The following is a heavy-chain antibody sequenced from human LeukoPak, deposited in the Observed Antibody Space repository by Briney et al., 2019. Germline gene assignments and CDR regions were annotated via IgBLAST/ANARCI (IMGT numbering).Heavy chain of an antibody. Sequence: GGSLRLSCAVSGFTVSVNAMTWVRQAPGKGLEWVSDIRRSDNDKHYADSVKGRFTISRDNSKNTLYLQMNSLRAEDTAVYYCAKSGVGDAFDIWGQGTMVTVSS. V-gene: IGHV3-23*01. CDR3: AKSGVGDAFDI. D-gene: IGHD3-3*01. CDR1: GFTVSVNA. J-gene: IGHJ3*02. CDR2: IRRSDNDK.